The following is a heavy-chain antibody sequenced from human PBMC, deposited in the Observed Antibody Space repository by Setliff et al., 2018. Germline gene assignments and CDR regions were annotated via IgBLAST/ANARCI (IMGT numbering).Heavy chain of an antibody. CDR2: INYSGST. Sequence: NPSETLSLTCSVSGGAVSGDYWTWIRQPPGKGLEYIGYINYSGSTNYNPSLKSRVTISGDTSKNQVSLRLSSVTAADTAVYYCATRKSSGRLYMDVWGKGTTVTVSS. J-gene: IGHJ6*03. CDR3: ATRKSSGRLYMDV. D-gene: IGHD1-26*01. V-gene: IGHV4-59*02. CDR1: GGAVSGDY.